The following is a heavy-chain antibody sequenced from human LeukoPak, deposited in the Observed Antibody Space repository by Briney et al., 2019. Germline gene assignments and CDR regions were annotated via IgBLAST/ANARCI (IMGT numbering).Heavy chain of an antibody. D-gene: IGHD3-10*01. V-gene: IGHV3-7*01. CDR1: GFTFSSYT. Sequence: GGSLRLSCAASGFTFSSYTMGWVRQAPGKGLEWVANIKQDGSKKYYVDSVKGRFTISRDNAKNLLYLQMNSLRAEDTAVYYCAREPFHYYGSGSYYNSNTGDYWGQGTLVTVSS. CDR3: AREPFHYYGSGSYYNSNTGDY. CDR2: IKQDGSKK. J-gene: IGHJ4*02.